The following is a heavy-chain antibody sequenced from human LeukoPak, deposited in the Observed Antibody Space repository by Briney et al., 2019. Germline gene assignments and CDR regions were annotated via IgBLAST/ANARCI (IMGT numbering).Heavy chain of an antibody. CDR2: ITDSGNT. D-gene: IGHD3-22*01. CDR3: ANWYYYENGAYWC. Sequence: GGSLRLSCTVSGFTVSSNSMSWVRQAPGKGLEWVSAITDSGNTLYADSVKGRFTISRDNSRNTLYLQMNSLRAEDTAVYYCANWYYYENGAYWCWGQGTLVTVSS. CDR1: GFTVSSNS. J-gene: IGHJ4*02. V-gene: IGHV3-53*01.